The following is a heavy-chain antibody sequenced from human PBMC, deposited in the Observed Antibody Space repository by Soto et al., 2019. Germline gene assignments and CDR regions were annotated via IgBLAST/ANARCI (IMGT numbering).Heavy chain of an antibody. J-gene: IGHJ6*03. Sequence: PGGSLRLSCAASGFTFSSYSMNWVRQAPGKGLEWVSSISSSSSYVYYADSVKGRFTISRDNAKNSLYLQMNSLRAEDTAVYYCASGDIVVVPAAQGYYYYMDVWGKGTTVTVSS. CDR1: GFTFSSYS. V-gene: IGHV3-21*01. D-gene: IGHD2-2*01. CDR3: ASGDIVVVPAAQGYYYYMDV. CDR2: ISSSSSYV.